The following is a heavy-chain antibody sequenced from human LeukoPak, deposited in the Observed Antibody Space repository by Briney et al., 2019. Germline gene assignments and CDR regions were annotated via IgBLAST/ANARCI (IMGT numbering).Heavy chain of an antibody. J-gene: IGHJ6*03. D-gene: IGHD2-8*01. CDR2: IYYSGST. CDR1: GGSISSSSYY. CDR3: ARDAMVYAMGTYYYYYMDV. V-gene: IGHV4-39*07. Sequence: SETLSLICTVSGGSISSSSYYWGWIRQPPGKGLEWIGSIYYSGSTYYNPSLKSRVTISVDTSKNQFSLKLSSVTAADTAVYYCARDAMVYAMGTYYYYYMDVWGKGTTVTVSS.